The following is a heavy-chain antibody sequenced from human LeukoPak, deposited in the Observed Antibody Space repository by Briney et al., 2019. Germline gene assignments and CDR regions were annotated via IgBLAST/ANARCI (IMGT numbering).Heavy chain of an antibody. D-gene: IGHD5-18*01. CDR3: ARIPNTPVVS. J-gene: IGHJ5*02. CDR2: IIQDGSQK. CDR1: GFIFSNYW. V-gene: IGHV3-7*01. Sequence: GGSLRLSCAASGFIFSNYWMGWVRQVPGKGLEWVANIIQDGSQKYYVDSVKGRFTISRDNAKNSLYLQMNSLRAEDTAVYYCARIPNTPVVSWGQGTLVTVSS.